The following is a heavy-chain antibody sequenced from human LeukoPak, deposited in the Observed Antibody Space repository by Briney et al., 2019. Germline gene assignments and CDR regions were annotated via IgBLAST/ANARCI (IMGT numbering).Heavy chain of an antibody. V-gene: IGHV3-43*02. Sequence: PGGSLRLSCAASGFTFDDYATHWVRQVPGKGLEWVSLISGDGDYTYYADSVKGRFTISRDNSKYSLYLQMNSLRTEDTALYYCAKDMYSSSSSHFDYWGQGTLVTVSS. J-gene: IGHJ4*02. D-gene: IGHD6-6*01. CDR3: AKDMYSSSSSHFDY. CDR1: GFTFDDYA. CDR2: ISGDGDYT.